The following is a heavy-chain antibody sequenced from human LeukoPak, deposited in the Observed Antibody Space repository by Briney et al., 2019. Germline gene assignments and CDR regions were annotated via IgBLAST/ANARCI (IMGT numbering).Heavy chain of an antibody. V-gene: IGHV3-23*01. J-gene: IGHJ6*03. Sequence: PGGSLRLSCAASGFTFSSYGMSWVRQAPGKGLQWVSAISGDGKDRDYPDSVKGRFTISRDDAKNTLYLQMNSLRVEDTAVYYCARSTTHPYYNYMDVWGKGTTVTLSS. CDR3: ARSTTHPYYNYMDV. CDR2: ISGDGKDR. D-gene: IGHD4-17*01. CDR1: GFTFSSYG.